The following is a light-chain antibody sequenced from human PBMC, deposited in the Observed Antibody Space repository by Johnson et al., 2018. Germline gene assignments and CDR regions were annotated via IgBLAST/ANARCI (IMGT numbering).Light chain of an antibody. CDR3: GTWDSSLSAGNV. CDR2: ENN. Sequence: QSVLTQPPSVSAAPGQKVTISCSGSSSNIGNNYVSWYQQLQGTAPKLLIYENNKRPSGTPDRFSGSKSGTSATLGITGLPTGDEADYYCGTWDSSLSAGNVFGTGTKVTVL. J-gene: IGLJ1*01. CDR1: SSNIGNNY. V-gene: IGLV1-51*02.